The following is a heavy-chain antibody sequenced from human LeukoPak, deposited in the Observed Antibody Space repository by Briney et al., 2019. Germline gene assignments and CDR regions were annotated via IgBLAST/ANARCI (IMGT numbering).Heavy chain of an antibody. J-gene: IGHJ3*02. V-gene: IGHV4-59*01. CDR3: ARILEGSGAAFDI. Sequence: SETLSLTCIVSGGSMNNYYWTWIRQPPGKGLEWIAYIHYTEITNYNPFLRSRVTISLDASKSQFSLKLNSVTAADTAFYYCARILEGSGAAFDIWGQGTMVTVSS. CDR1: GGSMNNYY. CDR2: IHYTEIT. D-gene: IGHD3-3*02.